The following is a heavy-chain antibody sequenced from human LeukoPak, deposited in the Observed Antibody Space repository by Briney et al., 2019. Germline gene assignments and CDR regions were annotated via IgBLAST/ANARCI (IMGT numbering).Heavy chain of an antibody. V-gene: IGHV1-46*01. Sequence: APVKVSCKASGYTFTSYYMHWVRQAPGQGLEWMGIINPSGGSTSYAQKFQGRVTMTRDTSTSTVYMELSSLRSEDTAVYYCARGPYSSGGRDAFDIWGQGTMVTVSS. CDR3: ARGPYSSGGRDAFDI. CDR2: INPSGGST. D-gene: IGHD6-19*01. CDR1: GYTFTSYY. J-gene: IGHJ3*02.